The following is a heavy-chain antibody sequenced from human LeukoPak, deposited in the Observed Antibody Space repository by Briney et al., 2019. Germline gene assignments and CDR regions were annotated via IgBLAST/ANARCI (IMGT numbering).Heavy chain of an antibody. J-gene: IGHJ4*02. CDR1: GFTFSSHG. CDR3: ATYGSGSYYRFDY. CDR2: IRYDGSNK. V-gene: IGHV3-30*02. Sequence: PGGSLRLSCAVSGFTFSSHGMHWVRQAPGKGLEWVAFIRYDGSNKYYADSVKGRFTISRDNSKNTLYLQMNSLRAEDTAVYYCATYGSGSYYRFDYWGQGTLVTVSS. D-gene: IGHD3-10*01.